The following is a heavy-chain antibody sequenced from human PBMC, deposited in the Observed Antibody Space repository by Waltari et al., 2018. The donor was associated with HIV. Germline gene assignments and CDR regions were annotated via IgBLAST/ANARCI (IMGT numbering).Heavy chain of an antibody. CDR2: ISSSSSNI. Sequence: EVQLVESGGGLVQPGRSLRLSCAASGFSFSDSAMHWVRQAPGKGLEWMSYISSSSSNIKYADSVKGRFTISRDNTKRSLDLHMNNLRDEDTAVYFCARDTLNLYFGLDVWGQGTTVSVSS. CDR1: GFSFSDSA. J-gene: IGHJ6*02. V-gene: IGHV3-48*02. CDR3: ARDTLNLYFGLDV.